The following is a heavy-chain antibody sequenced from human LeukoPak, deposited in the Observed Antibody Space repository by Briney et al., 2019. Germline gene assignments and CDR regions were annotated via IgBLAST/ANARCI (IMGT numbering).Heavy chain of an antibody. J-gene: IGHJ4*02. CDR3: AKATSGSYYEYFDY. V-gene: IGHV3-23*01. CDR2: ISGGGTST. CDR1: GFTLSSYS. D-gene: IGHD1-26*01. Sequence: PGGSLRLSCAASGFTLSSYSMNWVRQAPGKGLEWVSFISGGGTSTSYADSVKGRFTISRDNSKNTLYLQMNSLRAEDTAVYYCAKATSGSYYEYFDYWGQGTPVTVSS.